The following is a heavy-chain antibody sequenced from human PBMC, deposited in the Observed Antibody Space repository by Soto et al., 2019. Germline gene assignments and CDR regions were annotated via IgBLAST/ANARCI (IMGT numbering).Heavy chain of an antibody. D-gene: IGHD2-15*01. CDR2: IYYSGST. CDR3: ARVRLGSCSGGSCYHSAYYYGMDV. J-gene: IGHJ6*02. V-gene: IGHV4-59*01. Sequence: SETLSLTCTVSGGSISSYYWSWIRQPPGKGLEWIGYIYYSGSTNYNPSLKSRVTISVDTSKNQFSPKLSSVTAADTAVYYCARVRLGSCSGGSCYHSAYYYGMDVWGQGTTVTVSS. CDR1: GGSISSYY.